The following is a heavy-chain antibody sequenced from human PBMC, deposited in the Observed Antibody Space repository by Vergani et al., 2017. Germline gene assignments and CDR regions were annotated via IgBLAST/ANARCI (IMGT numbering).Heavy chain of an antibody. CDR1: GFTFSSYG. Sequence: QVQLVESGGGVVQPGRSLRLSCAASGFTFSSYGMHWVRPAPGKGLEWVAVISYDGSNKYYADSVKGRFTISRDNSKNTLYLQMNSLRAEDTAVYYCAKALGTLAGYWGQGTLVTVSS. J-gene: IGHJ4*02. CDR3: AKALGTLAGY. V-gene: IGHV3-30*18. D-gene: IGHD1-1*01. CDR2: ISYDGSNK.